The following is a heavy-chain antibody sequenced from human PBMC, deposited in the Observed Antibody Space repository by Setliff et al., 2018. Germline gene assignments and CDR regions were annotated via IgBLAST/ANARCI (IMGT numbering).Heavy chain of an antibody. Sequence: QPGGSLRLSCAASGFNFSNYAMNWVRQTPEKGLEWVSTISGSGGDTYYSDSANGRFTPSRDNSKNTLSLQMNSLRAEDTAIYYCAKAIRYGGGWELGAFDIWGQGTMVTVSS. J-gene: IGHJ3*02. D-gene: IGHD6-19*01. CDR1: GFNFSNYA. CDR3: AKAIRYGGGWELGAFDI. V-gene: IGHV3-23*01. CDR2: ISGSGGDT.